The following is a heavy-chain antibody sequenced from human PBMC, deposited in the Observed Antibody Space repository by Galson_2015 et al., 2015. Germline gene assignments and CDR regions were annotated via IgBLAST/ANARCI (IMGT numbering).Heavy chain of an antibody. Sequence: SLRLSCAASGFNFRSYGMHWVRQAPGKGLEWVALISYDGKSQYYSDSVRGRFTISRDNSKNALYLQLRSPRDDDTAFYFCAKDQGGGLEFRDINWFHPWAPGALVT. V-gene: IGHV3-30*18. CDR1: GFNFRSYG. CDR3: AKDQGGGLEFRDINWFHP. D-gene: IGHD2-21*01. CDR2: ISYDGKSQ. J-gene: IGHJ5*02.